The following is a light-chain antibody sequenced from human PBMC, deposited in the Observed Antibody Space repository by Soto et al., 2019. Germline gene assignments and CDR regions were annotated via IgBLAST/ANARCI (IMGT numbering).Light chain of an antibody. J-gene: IGKJ4*01. CDR2: GAS. Sequence: IQMTQSPSPLSASVGDRVTITCRASQSINNYLSWYQQKPGKAPNLLIFGASTLQSGVPSRFSGSGSGTDFTLTISSLQPEDFATYYCLQSYRTPLTFGGGTKVDIK. V-gene: IGKV1-39*01. CDR3: LQSYRTPLT. CDR1: QSINNY.